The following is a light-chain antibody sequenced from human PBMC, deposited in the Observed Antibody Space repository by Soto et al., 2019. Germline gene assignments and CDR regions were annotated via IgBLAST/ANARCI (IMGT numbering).Light chain of an antibody. J-gene: IGKJ1*01. Sequence: DIQMTQSPSSLSASVGGRFAITCRASQSISSYLTWYQQKPGQAPKVLXYAASSLQSGVPSRFSGSGSGTKFTLTIASLQPDDFATYYCQQYETFSGTFGPGTKVDIK. CDR1: QSISSY. CDR3: QQYETFSGT. V-gene: IGKV1-39*01. CDR2: AAS.